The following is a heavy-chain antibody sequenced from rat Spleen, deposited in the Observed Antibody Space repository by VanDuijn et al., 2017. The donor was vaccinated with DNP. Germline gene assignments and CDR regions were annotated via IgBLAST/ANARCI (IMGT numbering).Heavy chain of an antibody. D-gene: IGHD1-11*01. CDR3: AKDRDGGFAMDA. CDR1: GFTFTNYY. CDR2: ISSSGRRT. V-gene: IGHV5-7*01. Sequence: EVQLVESGGGLVQPGRSLKLSCAASGFTFTNYYMAWVRQAPKKGLEWVATISSSGRRTYYPDSVKGRFTISRDNAENTVYLQMNSLRSEDTATYYCAKDRDGGFAMDAWGQGTSVAISS. J-gene: IGHJ4*01.